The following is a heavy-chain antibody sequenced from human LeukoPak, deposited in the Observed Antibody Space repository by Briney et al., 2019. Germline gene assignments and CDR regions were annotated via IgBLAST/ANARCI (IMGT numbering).Heavy chain of an antibody. V-gene: IGHV3-7*01. Sequence: PGGSPRLSCAASGFTFSSYWMSWVRQAPGKGLEWVANIKQDGSEKYYVDSVKGRFTISRDNAKNSLYLQMNSLRAEDTAVYYCARVEQLVLQQSYYFDYWGQGTLVTVSS. D-gene: IGHD6-13*01. CDR3: ARVEQLVLQQSYYFDY. CDR1: GFTFSSYW. J-gene: IGHJ4*02. CDR2: IKQDGSEK.